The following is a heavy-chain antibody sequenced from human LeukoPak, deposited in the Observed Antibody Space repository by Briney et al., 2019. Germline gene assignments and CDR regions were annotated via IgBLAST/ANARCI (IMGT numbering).Heavy chain of an antibody. D-gene: IGHD3-10*01. CDR3: ARDLEASGSGEGAFDI. J-gene: IGHJ3*02. CDR2: IYSGGST. CDR1: GFTVSSNY. Sequence: GGSLRLSCAASGFTVSSNYMSWVRQAPGKGLEWVSVIYSGGSTYYADSVKGRFTISRDNSKNTLYLQMNSLRAEDTAVYYCARDLEASGSGEGAFDIWGQGTMVTVS. V-gene: IGHV3-53*01.